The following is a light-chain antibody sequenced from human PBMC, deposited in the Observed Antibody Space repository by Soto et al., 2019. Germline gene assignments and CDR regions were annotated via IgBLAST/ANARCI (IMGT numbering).Light chain of an antibody. J-gene: IGLJ1*01. Sequence: QSALTQPASVSGSPGQSITISCTGTSSDVGSYNFVSWYQQHPGKAPKLMIYEGSKRPSGVSNRFSGSKSGNTASLTISGLQAEDEADYYCCSYAGSSTFAFGTGTKLTVL. CDR1: SSDVGSYNF. V-gene: IGLV2-23*03. CDR3: CSYAGSSTFA. CDR2: EGS.